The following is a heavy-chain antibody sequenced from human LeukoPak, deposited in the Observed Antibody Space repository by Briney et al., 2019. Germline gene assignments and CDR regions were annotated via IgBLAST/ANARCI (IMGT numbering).Heavy chain of an antibody. Sequence: ASVKVSCKASGYTFTSYGISWVRQAPGQGLEWMGWISAYNGNTDYAQKIQDRVTMTTDTSTSTGYMELRSLRSDDTAVYYCARVGAYCSSISCFDYWGRGTLVTVSS. CDR3: ARVGAYCSSISCFDY. CDR1: GYTFTSYG. J-gene: IGHJ4*02. CDR2: ISAYNGNT. V-gene: IGHV1-18*01. D-gene: IGHD2-2*01.